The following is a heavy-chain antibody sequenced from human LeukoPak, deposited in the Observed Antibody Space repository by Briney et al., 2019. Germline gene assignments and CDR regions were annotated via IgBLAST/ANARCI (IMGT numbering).Heavy chain of an antibody. CDR3: AGSSSSWYQVY. CDR2: IYYSGST. D-gene: IGHD6-13*01. CDR1: GGSIGSSSYY. V-gene: IGHV4-39*01. J-gene: IGHJ4*02. Sequence: SETLSLTCTVSGGSIGSSSYYWGWIRQPPGKGLEWIGSIYYSGSTYYNPSLKSRVTISVDTSKNQFSLKLSSVTAADTAVYYCAGSSSSWYQVYRGQGTLVTVSS.